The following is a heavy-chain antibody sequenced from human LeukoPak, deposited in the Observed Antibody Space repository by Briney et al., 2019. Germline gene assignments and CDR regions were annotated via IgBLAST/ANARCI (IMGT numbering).Heavy chain of an antibody. CDR1: GGSINNYY. V-gene: IGHV4-59*01. CDR2: IYYRGST. D-gene: IGHD4-17*01. CDR3: ARGGDYGDLRYFDY. Sequence: SETLSLTCTASGGSINNYYWSCIRQPPGKGLEWIGYIYYRGSTNYNPSLKSRVTFSVDTSKNQFSLKLNSVTAADTAVYYCARGGDYGDLRYFDYWGQGTLVTVSS. J-gene: IGHJ4*02.